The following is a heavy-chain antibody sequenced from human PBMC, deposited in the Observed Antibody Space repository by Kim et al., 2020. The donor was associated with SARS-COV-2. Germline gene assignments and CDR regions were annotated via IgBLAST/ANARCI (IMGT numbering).Heavy chain of an antibody. D-gene: IGHD3-10*01. CDR1: GFTFDDYA. J-gene: IGHJ3*02. CDR2: ISWNSGSI. V-gene: IGHV3-9*01. Sequence: GGSLRLSCAASGFTFDDYAMHWVRQAPGKGLEWVSGISWNSGSIGYADSVKGRFTISRDNAKNSLYLQMNSLRAEDTALYYCAKAVLLPIKGGAFDIWGQGTMVTVSS. CDR3: AKAVLLPIKGGAFDI.